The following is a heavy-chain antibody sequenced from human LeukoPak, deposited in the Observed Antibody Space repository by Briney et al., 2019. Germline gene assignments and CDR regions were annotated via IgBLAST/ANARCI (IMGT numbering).Heavy chain of an antibody. CDR1: GGSISSYY. D-gene: IGHD4/OR15-4a*01. Sequence: SETLSLTCTVSGGSISSYYWSWIRQPPGKGLEWIGYIYTSGSTNYNPSLKSRVTISVDTSKNQFSLKLSSVTAADTAVYYCARLTSAAAFDPWGQGTLVTVSS. J-gene: IGHJ5*02. CDR2: IYTSGST. CDR3: ARLTSAAAFDP. V-gene: IGHV4-4*09.